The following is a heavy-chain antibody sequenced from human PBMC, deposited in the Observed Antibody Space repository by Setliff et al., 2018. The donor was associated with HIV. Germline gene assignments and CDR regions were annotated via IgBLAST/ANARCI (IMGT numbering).Heavy chain of an antibody. J-gene: IGHJ4*02. D-gene: IGHD6-19*01. Sequence: ASVKVSCKASGYTFTSYDINWVRQATGQGLEWMGWMNPNSGNTGYAQKFQGRVTMTRNTSISTAYMELSSLRSEDTAVYYCARDRTHRSGWYGYFEYWGQGTLVTVSS. CDR2: MNPNSGNT. CDR3: ARDRTHRSGWYGYFEY. V-gene: IGHV1-8*02. CDR1: GYTFTSYD.